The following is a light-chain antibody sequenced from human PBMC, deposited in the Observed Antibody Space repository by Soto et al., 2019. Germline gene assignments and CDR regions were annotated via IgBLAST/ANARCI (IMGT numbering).Light chain of an antibody. V-gene: IGKV3-20*01. CDR1: QSVGSNY. CDR3: QQYNSSPRT. CDR2: GAS. Sequence: EIVLTQSPGTLSLSPGERAPLSCRASQSVGSNYLAWYQQKPGQAPRLLIYGASTRATGIPDRFSGSGSGTGFTLTVSRLEPEDFAVYYCQQYNSSPRTFGQGTKVDIK. J-gene: IGKJ1*01.